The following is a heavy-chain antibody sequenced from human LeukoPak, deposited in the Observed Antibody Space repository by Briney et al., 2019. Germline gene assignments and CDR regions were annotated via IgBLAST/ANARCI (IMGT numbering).Heavy chain of an antibody. V-gene: IGHV3-7*03. CDR2: IKEDGGEK. Sequence: GGSLRLSCAASGFTFSSYWVTWVRQAPGKGLEWVANIKEDGGEKYYVDSVKGRFTISRDNAKNSLHLQMNSLRAEDTAVYYCARDSGWFRFDYWGQGTLATVSS. CDR3: ARDSGWFRFDY. J-gene: IGHJ4*02. CDR1: GFTFSSYW. D-gene: IGHD6-13*01.